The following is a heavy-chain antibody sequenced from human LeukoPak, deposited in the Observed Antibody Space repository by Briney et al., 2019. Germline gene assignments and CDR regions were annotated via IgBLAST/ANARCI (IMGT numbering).Heavy chain of an antibody. Sequence: GRSQRLSCAASGFTFSSYGMHWVCQAPGKGLEWVAVIWYDGSNKYYADSVKGRFTISRDNSKNTLYLQMNSLRAEDTAVYYCARDRYYYDSSGYHPGDYFDYWGQGTLVTVSS. CDR2: IWYDGSNK. V-gene: IGHV3-33*01. D-gene: IGHD3-22*01. CDR3: ARDRYYYDSSGYHPGDYFDY. J-gene: IGHJ4*02. CDR1: GFTFSSYG.